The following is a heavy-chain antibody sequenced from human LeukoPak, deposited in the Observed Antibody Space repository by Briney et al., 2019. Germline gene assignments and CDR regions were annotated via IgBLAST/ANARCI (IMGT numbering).Heavy chain of an antibody. Sequence: SETLSLTCTVSGGSITNYYWSWIRQPAGKGLEWIGRFYTSGTTNYNPSLKSRVTMSADTSKNQFSLKLSSVTAADTAVYYCARGLRLAAAGEYFQHWGQGTLVTVSS. CDR3: ARGLRLAAAGEYFQH. CDR1: GGSITNYY. J-gene: IGHJ1*01. D-gene: IGHD6-13*01. V-gene: IGHV4-4*07. CDR2: FYTSGTT.